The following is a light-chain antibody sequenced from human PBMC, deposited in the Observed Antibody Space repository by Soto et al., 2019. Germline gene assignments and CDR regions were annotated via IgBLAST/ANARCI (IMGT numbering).Light chain of an antibody. CDR2: AAS. V-gene: IGKV1-12*01. Sequence: DIQMTQSPSSVSASLGDRGTITCRASQGISSWLAWYQQKPGTAPKLMIYAASSLQSGIPSWFSGSGSGTDFPLTISSLPHEDFATYYCQQANSFPITFGQGTRLEIK. J-gene: IGKJ5*01. CDR3: QQANSFPIT. CDR1: QGISSW.